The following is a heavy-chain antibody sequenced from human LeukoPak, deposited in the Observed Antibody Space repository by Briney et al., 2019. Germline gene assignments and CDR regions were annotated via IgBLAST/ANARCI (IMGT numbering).Heavy chain of an antibody. CDR1: GVTLSNYA. CDR2: ISSSGSGGNT. J-gene: IGHJ2*01. V-gene: IGHV3-23*01. CDR3: AKDRTVGASYWYFDL. Sequence: GGSLRLSCVASGVTLSNYAMSWARQAPGKGLEWVSGISSSGSGGNTYYADSVKGRFTISRDSSRNTLFLHMSTLRAEDTAIYYCAKDRTVGASYWYFDLWGRGTLVTVSS. D-gene: IGHD1-26*01.